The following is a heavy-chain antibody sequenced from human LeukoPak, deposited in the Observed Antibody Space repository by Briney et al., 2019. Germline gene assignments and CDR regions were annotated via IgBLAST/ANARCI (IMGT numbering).Heavy chain of an antibody. V-gene: IGHV3-23*01. J-gene: IGHJ4*02. CDR1: GFTFRNHA. CDR2: IRGSGDRT. CDR3: ARDVQYDILTGWEAHYLDY. Sequence: GGSLRLSCAVSGFTFRNHAMNWVRQAPGKGLEWVSGIRGSGDRTYYADSVKGRFTISRDKSMDSLYLQMNSLRAEDTAIYYCARDVQYDILTGWEAHYLDYWGQGTLVTVSS. D-gene: IGHD3-9*01.